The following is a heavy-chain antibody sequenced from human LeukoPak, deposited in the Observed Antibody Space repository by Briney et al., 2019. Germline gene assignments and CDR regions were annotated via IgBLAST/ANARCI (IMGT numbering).Heavy chain of an antibody. D-gene: IGHD2-21*02. CDR2: FDSEDGET. CDR1: GYALSALS. CDR3: ATDLVVPASLDY. V-gene: IGHV1-24*01. J-gene: IGHJ4*02. Sequence: ASVKVSCKVPGYALSALSMHWVRQAPGKGLEWMGGFDSEDGETIYALKFQGRVTMTEDTSTDTAYMELRSLRSEDTAVYFCATDLVVPASLDYWGQGTLVTVSS.